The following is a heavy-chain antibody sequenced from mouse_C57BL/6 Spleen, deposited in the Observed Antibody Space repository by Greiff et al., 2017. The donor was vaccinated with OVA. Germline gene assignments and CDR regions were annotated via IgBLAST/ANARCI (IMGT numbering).Heavy chain of an antibody. CDR2: ISHSGST. V-gene: IGHV3-1*01. CDR1: GYSITSGYD. D-gene: IGHD1-2*01. CDR3: ARGPYGLYYFDY. J-gene: IGHJ2*01. Sequence: EVHLVESGPGMVKPSQSLSLTCTVTGYSITSGYDWHWIRHFPGNKLEWMGYISHSGSTNYNPSLKSRISITHDTSKNQFFLKLNSVTTEDTATYYGARGPYGLYYFDYWGQGTTLTVSS.